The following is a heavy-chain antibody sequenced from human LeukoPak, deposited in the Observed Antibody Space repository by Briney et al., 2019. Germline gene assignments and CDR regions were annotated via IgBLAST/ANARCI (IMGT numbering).Heavy chain of an antibody. V-gene: IGHV3-23*01. J-gene: IGHJ3*02. CDR3: AKGVAVTDDAFDI. D-gene: IGHD6-19*01. CDR2: ISGSGGST. Sequence: PGGSLRLSCAASGFTFSSYAMSWVRQAPGKGLEWVSAISGSGGSTYYAESVKGRFTISRDNSKNALYLQMNSLRAEDTAVYYCAKGVAVTDDAFDIWGQGTMVTVSS. CDR1: GFTFSSYA.